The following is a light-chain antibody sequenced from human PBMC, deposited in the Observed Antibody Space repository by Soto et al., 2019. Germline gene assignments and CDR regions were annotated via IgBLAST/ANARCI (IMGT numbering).Light chain of an antibody. Sequence: EIVVTQSPGTRSLSPVSRATLSCRASQSVSSSYLAWYQQKPGQAPRLLIYGASSRATGIPDRFSGSGSGTDFTLTISRLEPEDFAVYYCQQYGSSLFTFGPGTKVDIK. V-gene: IGKV3-20*01. J-gene: IGKJ3*01. CDR1: QSVSSSY. CDR2: GAS. CDR3: QQYGSSLFT.